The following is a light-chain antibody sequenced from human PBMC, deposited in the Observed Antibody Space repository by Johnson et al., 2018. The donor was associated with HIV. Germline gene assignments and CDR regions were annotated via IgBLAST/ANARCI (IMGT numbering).Light chain of an antibody. CDR2: ENN. V-gene: IGLV1-51*02. J-gene: IGLJ1*01. CDR3: GTRDSSLRSGF. CDR1: SSNIGNNY. Sequence: QSVLTQPPSVSAAPGQKVTISCSGSSSNIGNNYVSWYQQLPGTAPKLLIYENNKRPSGIPDRFSGSKSGTSATLGITGLQTGDAADYYCGTRDSSLRSGFFGTGTKVAVL.